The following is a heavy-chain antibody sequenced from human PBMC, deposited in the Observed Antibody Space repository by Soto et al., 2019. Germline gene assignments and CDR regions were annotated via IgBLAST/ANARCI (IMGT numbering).Heavy chain of an antibody. J-gene: IGHJ4*02. D-gene: IGHD2-2*01. Sequence: SETLSLTCAVQGGSFSGYYRSWVRHPPRKGREWIGEINHSGSTNYNPTRKSRVTISVDTSRNKFSLQRSSVTAADTAVHYCARVAKGDIVVVPPAMELGFDSWGQGTLVTVSS. CDR3: ARVAKGDIVVVPPAMELGFDS. CDR1: GGSFSGYY. CDR2: INHSGST. V-gene: IGHV4-34*01.